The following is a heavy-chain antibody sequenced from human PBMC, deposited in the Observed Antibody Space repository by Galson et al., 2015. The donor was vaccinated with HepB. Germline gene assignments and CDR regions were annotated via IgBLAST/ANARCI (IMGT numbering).Heavy chain of an antibody. CDR2: IIPIFGTA. V-gene: IGHV1-69*06. Sequence: SVKVSCKASGGTFSSYAISWVRQAPGQGLEWMGGIIPIFGTANYAQKFQGRVTITADKSTSTAYMELSSLRSEDTAVYYCARAFTAAGDAFDIWGQGTMVTVSS. CDR1: GGTFSSYA. CDR3: ARAFTAAGDAFDI. D-gene: IGHD6-13*01. J-gene: IGHJ3*02.